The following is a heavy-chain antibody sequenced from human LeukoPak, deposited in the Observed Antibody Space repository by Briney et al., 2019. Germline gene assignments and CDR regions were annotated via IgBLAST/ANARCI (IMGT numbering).Heavy chain of an antibody. V-gene: IGHV3-11*04. CDR2: ISGSGRTI. CDR3: ARADCSSSSCYELDY. Sequence: GGSLRLSCAGSGFTFSDYYMSWIRQAPGKGLEWVSYISGSGRTIYYADSVKGRFTISRDNAKNSLYLQMNSLRAEDTAVYYCARADCSSSSCYELDYWGQGTLVTVSS. J-gene: IGHJ4*02. D-gene: IGHD2-2*01. CDR1: GFTFSDYY.